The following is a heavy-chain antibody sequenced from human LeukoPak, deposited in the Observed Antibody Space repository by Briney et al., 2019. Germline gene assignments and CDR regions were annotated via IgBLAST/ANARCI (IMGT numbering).Heavy chain of an antibody. CDR2: INSDGSIT. D-gene: IGHD3-3*02. CDR3: ASSPGFPLVY. Sequence: GGSLRLSCAVSGFTFSSYWVHWVRQAPGKGLVWVSRINSDGSITGYADSVKGRFTISRDNAKSTLYLEMNSLRAEDTAVYYCASSPGFPLVYWGQGTLATVSS. CDR1: GFTFSSYW. V-gene: IGHV3-74*01. J-gene: IGHJ4*02.